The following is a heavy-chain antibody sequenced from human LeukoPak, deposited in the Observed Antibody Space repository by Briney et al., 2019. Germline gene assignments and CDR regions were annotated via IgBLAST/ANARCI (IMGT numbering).Heavy chain of an antibody. Sequence: ASVTVSCKASGYTFTGYYMHWVRQAPGQGLEWMGWINPNSGGTNYAQKFQGRVTMTRDASISTAYMELSRLRSDDTAVYYCARDGTYYYGSGREDYYYGMDVWGQGTTVTVSS. J-gene: IGHJ6*02. V-gene: IGHV1-2*02. CDR3: ARDGTYYYGSGREDYYYGMDV. CDR2: INPNSGGT. CDR1: GYTFTGYY. D-gene: IGHD3-10*01.